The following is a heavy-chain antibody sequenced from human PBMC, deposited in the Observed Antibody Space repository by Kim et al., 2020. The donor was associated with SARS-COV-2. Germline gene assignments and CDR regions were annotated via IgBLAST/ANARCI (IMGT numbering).Heavy chain of an antibody. CDR3: ARLPTPSSGYGVVPPPHFDY. CDR1: GYTFTGYY. CDR2: INPNSGGT. J-gene: IGHJ4*02. D-gene: IGHD3-22*01. Sequence: ASVKVSCKASGYTFTGYYMHWVRQAPGQGLEWMGWINPNSGGTNYAQKFQGRVTMTRDTSISTAYMELSRLRSDDTAVYYCARLPTPSSGYGVVPPPHFDYWGQGTLVTVSS. V-gene: IGHV1-2*02.